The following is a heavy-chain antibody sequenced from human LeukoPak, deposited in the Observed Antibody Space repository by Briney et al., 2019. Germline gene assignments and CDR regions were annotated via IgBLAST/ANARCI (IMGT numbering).Heavy chain of an antibody. J-gene: IGHJ4*02. V-gene: IGHV3-53*01. Sequence: HAGGSLRLSCAASGFIFSSYYMTWVRQAPGKGLEWVSVIFSGGTKYYAAAVKGRVTITRDNSKTTLYLQMNLLRGENTAVYYGARVGPTRSDFDYWGQGTLVTVSS. CDR3: ARVGPTRSDFDY. D-gene: IGHD1-26*01. CDR2: IFSGGTK. CDR1: GFIFSSYY.